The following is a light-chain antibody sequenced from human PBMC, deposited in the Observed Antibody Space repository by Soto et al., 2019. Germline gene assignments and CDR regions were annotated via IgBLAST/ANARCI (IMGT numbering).Light chain of an antibody. CDR2: EVS. CDR1: SSDVGGYNY. J-gene: IGLJ1*01. Sequence: QSALTQPASVSGSPGQSITISCTGTSSDVGGYNYVSWYQQHPGKAPKLMIYEVSNRPSGVSNRFSGSRSGNTASLTISGLQADDEADYYCCSYTSSNTLGVFGTGTKLTVL. V-gene: IGLV2-14*01. CDR3: CSYTSSNTLGV.